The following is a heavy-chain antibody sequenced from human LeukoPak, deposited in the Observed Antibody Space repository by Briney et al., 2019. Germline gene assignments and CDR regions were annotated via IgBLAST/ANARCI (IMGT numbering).Heavy chain of an antibody. D-gene: IGHD6-13*01. Sequence: PSETLSLTCAVYGGSFSGYYWSWIRQPPGKGLEWIGEINHSGSTNYNPSLKSRVTISVDTSKNQFSLKLSSVTAAGTAVYYCARELTSSSWGFDYWGQGTLVTVSS. CDR3: ARELTSSSWGFDY. CDR1: GGSFSGYY. J-gene: IGHJ4*02. CDR2: INHSGST. V-gene: IGHV4-34*01.